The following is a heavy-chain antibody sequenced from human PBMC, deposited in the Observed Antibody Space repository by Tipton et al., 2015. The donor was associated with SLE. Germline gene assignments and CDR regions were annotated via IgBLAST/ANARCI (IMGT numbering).Heavy chain of an antibody. V-gene: IGHV4-59*01. D-gene: IGHD4/OR15-4a*01. J-gene: IGHJ6*02. CDR1: GVSINSYY. CDR2: FHYSRST. Sequence: TLSLTCSVSGVSINSYYWSWIRQPPGKGLEWIGYFHYSRSTQYNPSLRSRVTILVDTSKNQFSLKLNSVTAADTAVYYCARDRRRCEAYYSGLDVWGRGTTVTVSS. CDR3: ARDRRRCEAYYSGLDV.